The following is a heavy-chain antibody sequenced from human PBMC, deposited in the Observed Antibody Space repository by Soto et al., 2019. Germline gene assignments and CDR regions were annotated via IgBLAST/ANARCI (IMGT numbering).Heavy chain of an antibody. CDR3: ATLKTCPFFGPYNWFDP. Sequence: QVQLQESSPGLVKPSATLSLTCAVSGVSISSNNWWSWVRQPPGKGLEWIGEIYHSGSTNYNPSLKSRVTLYVDKSKNQFSVKLCSMTAADTAVYYCATLKTCPFFGPYNWFDPCGQGTLVPVAS. CDR2: IYHSGST. D-gene: IGHD3-3*01. J-gene: IGHJ5*02. CDR1: GVSISSNNW. V-gene: IGHV4-4*02.